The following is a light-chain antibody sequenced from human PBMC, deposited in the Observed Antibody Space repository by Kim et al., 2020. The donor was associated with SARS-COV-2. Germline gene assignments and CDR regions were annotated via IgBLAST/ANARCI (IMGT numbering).Light chain of an antibody. V-gene: IGLV2-14*03. CDR3: SSYRSASTPLV. CDR1: SSDVGAYNY. J-gene: IGLJ3*02. Sequence: SIAISCTGTSSDVGAYNYVSWYQQHPGRAPKLMIFDVTNRPSGVSDRFSGSKSGNTASLTISGLQAEDEADYYCSSYRSASTPLVFGGGTQLTVL. CDR2: DVT.